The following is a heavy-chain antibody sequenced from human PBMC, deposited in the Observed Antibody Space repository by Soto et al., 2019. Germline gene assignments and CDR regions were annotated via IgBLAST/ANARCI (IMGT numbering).Heavy chain of an antibody. Sequence: GGSLRLSCAVSGFICSSYDMSWVRQAPGKGLEWVSTILVSGSTHYEDSVKGRFTISRDTSKNTLYLQMNSLTAGDTALYYCAKATATSGGAFEIYGQGTMVTVSS. CDR1: GFICSSYD. D-gene: IGHD1-26*01. J-gene: IGHJ3*02. V-gene: IGHV3-23*01. CDR3: AKATATSGGAFEI. CDR2: ILVSGST.